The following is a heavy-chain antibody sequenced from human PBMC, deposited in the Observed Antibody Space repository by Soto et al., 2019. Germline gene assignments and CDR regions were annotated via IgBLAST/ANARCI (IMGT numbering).Heavy chain of an antibody. D-gene: IGHD3-22*01. J-gene: IGHJ4*02. Sequence: SVKVSCKASGGTFSSYAISWVRQAPGQGLEWMGGIIPIFGTANYAQKFQGRVTITADESTSTAYMELSSLRSEDTAVYYCASGSRYYDSSGYYFDYWGQGTLVTVSS. V-gene: IGHV1-69*13. CDR1: GGTFSSYA. CDR3: ASGSRYYDSSGYYFDY. CDR2: IIPIFGTA.